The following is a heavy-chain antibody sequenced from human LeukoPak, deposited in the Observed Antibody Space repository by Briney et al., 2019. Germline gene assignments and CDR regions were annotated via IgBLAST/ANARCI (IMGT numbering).Heavy chain of an antibody. Sequence: GGSLRLSCAASGFTFSSYSMNWVRQAPGKGLEWVSSISSSSYIYYADSVKGRFTISRDNAKNSLYLQMNSLRAEDTAVYYCARGRYNWNLGPNWFDPWGQGTLVTVSS. V-gene: IGHV3-21*01. CDR3: ARGRYNWNLGPNWFDP. D-gene: IGHD1-7*01. CDR1: GFTFSSYS. CDR2: ISSSSYI. J-gene: IGHJ5*02.